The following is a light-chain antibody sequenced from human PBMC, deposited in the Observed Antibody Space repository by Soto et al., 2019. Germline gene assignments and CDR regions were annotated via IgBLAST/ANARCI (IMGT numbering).Light chain of an antibody. Sequence: DIQMTQSPSSLSASVGDRVTITCRASQGISNFLAWYQQKPGKVPKLLMYAASTLQSGVPSRFSGSGSETAFTHTISSLQPEDVATYYCQKYNSAPRAFGQATKVEI. V-gene: IGKV1-27*01. CDR1: QGISNF. J-gene: IGKJ1*01. CDR3: QKYNSAPRA. CDR2: AAS.